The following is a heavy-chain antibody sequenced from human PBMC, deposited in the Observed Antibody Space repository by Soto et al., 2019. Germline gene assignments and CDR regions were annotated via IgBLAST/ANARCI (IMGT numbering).Heavy chain of an antibody. V-gene: IGHV4-39*01. D-gene: IGHD4-4*01. CDR2: IYYSGST. CDR1: GGSISSSSYY. Sequence: QLQLQESGPGLVKPSETLSLTCTVSGGSISSSSYYWGWIRQPPGKGLEWIGSIYYSGSTYYNPSLKSRVTISVDTSKNQFSLKLSSVTAADTAVYYCARLLIHRGTVTRVRYYFDYWGQGTLVTVSS. J-gene: IGHJ4*02. CDR3: ARLLIHRGTVTRVRYYFDY.